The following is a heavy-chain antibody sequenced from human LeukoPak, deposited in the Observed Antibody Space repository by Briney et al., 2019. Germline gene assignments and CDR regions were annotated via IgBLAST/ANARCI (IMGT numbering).Heavy chain of an antibody. J-gene: IGHJ1*01. Sequence: SETLSLTCAVYGGSFSGYYWSWIRQPPGKGLEWIGEINHSGSTNYNPSLKSRVTISVDTSKNQFSLKLSSVTAADTAAYYCARGLVGYSSGWYGGGGFQHWGQGTLVTVSS. CDR3: ARGLVGYSSGWYGGGGFQH. D-gene: IGHD6-19*01. CDR2: INHSGST. V-gene: IGHV4-34*01. CDR1: GGSFSGYY.